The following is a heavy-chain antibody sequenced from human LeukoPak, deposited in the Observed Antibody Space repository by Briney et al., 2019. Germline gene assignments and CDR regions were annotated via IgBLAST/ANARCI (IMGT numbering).Heavy chain of an antibody. CDR3: ARDNDSRDPPHFDY. CDR2: INPSGGST. CDR1: GYTFTSYG. J-gene: IGHJ4*02. D-gene: IGHD3-16*01. V-gene: IGHV1-46*01. Sequence: ASVKASCKASGYTFTSYGISWVRQAPGQGLEWMGIINPSGGSTSYAQKFQGRVTMTRDMSTSTVYMELSSLRSEDTAVYYCARDNDSRDPPHFDYWGRGTLVTVSS.